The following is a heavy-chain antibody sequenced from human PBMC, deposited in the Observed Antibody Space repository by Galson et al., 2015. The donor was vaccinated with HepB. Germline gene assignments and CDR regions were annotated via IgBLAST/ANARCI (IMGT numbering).Heavy chain of an antibody. J-gene: IGHJ3*01. V-gene: IGHV3-74*01. Sequence: SLRLSCAASGFIFSKHWMHWVRQAPGKGLVWVSRISTDGSRTTYADSVKGRFTVSRDNAKNTLYLQMTSLGAEDAAVYYCARDMIDARAFDLWGQGAMVTVSS. CDR3: ARDMIDARAFDL. D-gene: IGHD3-16*01. CDR1: GFIFSKHW. CDR2: ISTDGSRT.